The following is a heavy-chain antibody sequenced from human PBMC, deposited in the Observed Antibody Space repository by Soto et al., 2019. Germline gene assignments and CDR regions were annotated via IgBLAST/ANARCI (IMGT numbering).Heavy chain of an antibody. Sequence: PGGSLRLSCAASGFTFSSYAMSWVRQAPGKGLEWVSAISGSGGSTYYADSVKGRFTISRDNSKNTLYLQMNSLRAEDTAVYYCAKDPRGSYYYDSSGSSGFDYWGQGTLVTVSS. D-gene: IGHD3-22*01. J-gene: IGHJ4*02. CDR2: ISGSGGST. CDR3: AKDPRGSYYYDSSGSSGFDY. CDR1: GFTFSSYA. V-gene: IGHV3-23*01.